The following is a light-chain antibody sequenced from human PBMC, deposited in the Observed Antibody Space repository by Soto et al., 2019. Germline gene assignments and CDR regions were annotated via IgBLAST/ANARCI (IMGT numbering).Light chain of an antibody. J-gene: IGKJ2*01. Sequence: EIVLTQSPGTLSLSPGERATLSCRASQSVSSSSYLAWYQQKPGQAPRLLIYGASSRATGIHDRFSGSGSATDFTLTISRLEPEDFAVYYCRQYGSSPSYTFGQGTKLEIK. CDR3: RQYGSSPSYT. CDR1: QSVSSSSY. CDR2: GAS. V-gene: IGKV3-20*01.